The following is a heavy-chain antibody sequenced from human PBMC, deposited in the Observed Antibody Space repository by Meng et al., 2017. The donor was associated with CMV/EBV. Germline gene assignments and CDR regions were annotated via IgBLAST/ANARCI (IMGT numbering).Heavy chain of an antibody. Sequence: QVKLVQSGAEVGRHGAAEKVYCKASGYTLTHHGISWVRQTPGQGLEGMGWISGYNVNTKYARHLQGRVTMTTDTSTNTAYMELTNLRSDDTAIYYCARDTMMIMSFDHWGPGTLVTVSS. CDR3: ARDTMMIMSFDH. CDR1: GYTLTHHG. J-gene: IGHJ4*02. V-gene: IGHV1-18*01. CDR2: ISGYNVNT. D-gene: IGHD3-22*01.